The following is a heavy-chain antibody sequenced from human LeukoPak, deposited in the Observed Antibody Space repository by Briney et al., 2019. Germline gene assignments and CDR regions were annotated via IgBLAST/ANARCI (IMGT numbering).Heavy chain of an antibody. Sequence: GGSLRLSCAASGFTFSTYAMTWVRQAPGKGLEWVSLISGTGGSTYYADSVMGRFSISRDNPKSTVSLQMSSLRAEVTALYYCVRDLHWGGFDVWGQGTMVTVSS. CDR2: ISGTGGST. D-gene: IGHD7-27*01. CDR3: VRDLHWGGFDV. V-gene: IGHV3-23*01. J-gene: IGHJ3*01. CDR1: GFTFSTYA.